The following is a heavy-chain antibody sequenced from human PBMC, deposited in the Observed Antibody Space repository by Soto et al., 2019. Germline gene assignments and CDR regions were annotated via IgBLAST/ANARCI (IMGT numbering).Heavy chain of an antibody. J-gene: IGHJ4*02. CDR3: AKGDSSGYYYVNYFDY. D-gene: IGHD3-22*01. Sequence: GGSLRLSXAASGFTFSSYAMSWVRQAPGKGLEWVSAISGSGGSTYYADSVKGRFTISRDNSKNTLYLQMNSLRAEDTAVYYCAKGDSSGYYYVNYFDYWGQGTLVTVSS. CDR1: GFTFSSYA. V-gene: IGHV3-23*01. CDR2: ISGSGGST.